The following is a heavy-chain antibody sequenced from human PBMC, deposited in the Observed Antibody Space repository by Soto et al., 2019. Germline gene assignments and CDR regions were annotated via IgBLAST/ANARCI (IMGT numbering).Heavy chain of an antibody. Sequence: VHLVASGGGLVKPGGSLRLSCVASGITLSDNYMTWIRQAPGKGLEWLSYISNSAYTTYYADSVKGRFTISRDNAKNSLYLQLNGLRVEDTAVYYCASGKWSLDYWGQGILVTVSS. V-gene: IGHV3-11*01. CDR3: ASGKWSLDY. J-gene: IGHJ4*02. CDR2: ISNSAYTT. CDR1: GITLSDNY. D-gene: IGHD2-8*01.